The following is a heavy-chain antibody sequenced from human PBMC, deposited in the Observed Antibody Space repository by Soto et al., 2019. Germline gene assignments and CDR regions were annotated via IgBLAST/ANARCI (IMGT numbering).Heavy chain of an antibody. D-gene: IGHD6-13*01. V-gene: IGHV3-30*18. CDR3: ANSFPGIAAAGNVGDV. CDR1: GFTFSSYG. Sequence: GGSLRLSCAASGFTFSSYGMHWVRQAPGKGLEWVAVISYDGSNKYYADSVKGRFTISRDNSKNTLYLQMNSLRAEDTAVYYCANSFPGIAAAGNVGDVWGQGTTVTVSS. J-gene: IGHJ6*02. CDR2: ISYDGSNK.